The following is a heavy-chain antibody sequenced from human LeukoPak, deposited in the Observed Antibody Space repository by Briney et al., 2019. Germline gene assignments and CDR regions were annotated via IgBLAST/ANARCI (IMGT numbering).Heavy chain of an antibody. J-gene: IGHJ6*03. Sequence: VKVSCKASGYTFTSYDINWVRQATGQGLEWMGWMNPNSGNTGYAQKFQGRVTITRNTSISTAYMELSSLRSEDTAVYYCARGRVYYYYMGVWGKGTTVTVSS. V-gene: IGHV1-8*03. CDR2: MNPNSGNT. CDR3: ARGRVYYYYMGV. CDR1: GYTFTSYD.